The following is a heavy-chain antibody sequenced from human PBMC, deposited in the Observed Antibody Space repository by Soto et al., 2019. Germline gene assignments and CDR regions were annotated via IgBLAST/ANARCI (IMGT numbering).Heavy chain of an antibody. Sequence: QVQLVESGGGVVQPGRSLRLSCAASGFTFSYYYMNWVRQAPGKGLEWVSYLSHTGTTIYYADSVKGRFTISRDNAKNSLYLQMNSLRDEDTAVYFCARDTSGPRGGFDIWGQGTMVTVFS. CDR1: GFTFSYYY. V-gene: IGHV3-11*04. CDR2: LSHTGTTI. CDR3: ARDTSGPRGGFDI. D-gene: IGHD6-19*01. J-gene: IGHJ3*02.